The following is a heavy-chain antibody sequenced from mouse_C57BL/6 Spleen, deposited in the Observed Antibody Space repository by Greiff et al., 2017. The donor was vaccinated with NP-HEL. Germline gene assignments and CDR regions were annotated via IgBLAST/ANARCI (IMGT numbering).Heavy chain of an antibody. V-gene: IGHV1-62-2*01. Sequence: QVTLKESGAELVKPGASVKLSCKASGYTFTEYTIHWVKQRSGQGLEWIGWFYPGSGSIKYNEKFKDKATLTADKSSSTVYMELSRLTSEDSAVYFCARHEDYYGSSPGFDYWGQGTTLTVSS. CDR3: ARHEDYYGSSPGFDY. CDR2: FYPGSGSI. D-gene: IGHD1-1*01. CDR1: GYTFTEYT. J-gene: IGHJ2*01.